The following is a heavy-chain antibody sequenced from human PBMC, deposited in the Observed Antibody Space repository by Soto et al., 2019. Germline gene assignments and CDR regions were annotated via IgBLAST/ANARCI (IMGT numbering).Heavy chain of an antibody. Sequence: QLHLVQSGAEVKKAGSSVKVSCKASGGTVSSYAITWVRQAPGKGLEWMGVFIPIFVSAHYAPKFQGRITITADESTSTAYMELSGLTSEDTAIYYCGVSAGLDFWGQGTRVTVSS. CDR3: GVSAGLDF. CDR1: GGTVSSYA. V-gene: IGHV1-69*01. J-gene: IGHJ4*02. D-gene: IGHD6-13*01. CDR2: FIPIFVSA.